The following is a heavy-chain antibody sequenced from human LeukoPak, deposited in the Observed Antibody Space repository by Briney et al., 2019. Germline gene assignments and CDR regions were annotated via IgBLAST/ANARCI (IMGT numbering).Heavy chain of an antibody. V-gene: IGHV3-23*01. Sequence: PGGSLRLSCAASGFTFSSYAMSWVRQAPGKGLEWVSAISSSGGSTYYADSVKGRFTISRDNSKNTLYLQMNSLRGEDTAVYYCAKGAIVVVIRSTNTYFDYWGQGTLVTVSS. J-gene: IGHJ4*02. CDR3: AKGAIVVVIRSTNTYFDY. CDR2: ISSSGGST. CDR1: GFTFSSYA. D-gene: IGHD3-22*01.